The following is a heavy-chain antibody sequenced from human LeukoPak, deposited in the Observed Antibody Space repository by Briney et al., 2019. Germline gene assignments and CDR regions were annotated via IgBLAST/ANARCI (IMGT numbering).Heavy chain of an antibody. Sequence: SVKVSCKASGGTFSSYAISWVRQAPGQGLEWMGGIIPIFGTANYAQKFQGRVTITTDESTSTAYMELSSLRSEDTAVYYCARDWHCSSTSCNLRHGNWFDPWGQGTLVTVSS. V-gene: IGHV1-69*05. J-gene: IGHJ5*02. CDR2: IIPIFGTA. D-gene: IGHD2-2*01. CDR1: GGTFSSYA. CDR3: ARDWHCSSTSCNLRHGNWFDP.